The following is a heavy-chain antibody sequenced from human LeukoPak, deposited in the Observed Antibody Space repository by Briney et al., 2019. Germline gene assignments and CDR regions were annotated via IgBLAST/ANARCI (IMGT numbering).Heavy chain of an antibody. CDR1: GYTFTSYD. J-gene: IGHJ4*02. CDR3: ARAAGSSGYYGY. D-gene: IGHD3-22*01. CDR2: MNPNSGNT. V-gene: IGHV1-8*03. Sequence: ASVKVSCKASGYTFTSYDINWVRQATGQGLEWMGWMNPNSGNTGYAQKFQGRVTITADESTSTAYMELSSLRSEDTAVYYCARAAGSSGYYGYWGQGTLVTVSS.